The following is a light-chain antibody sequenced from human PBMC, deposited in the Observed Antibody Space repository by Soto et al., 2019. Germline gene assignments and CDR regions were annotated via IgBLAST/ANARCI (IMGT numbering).Light chain of an antibody. CDR1: SSDVGGYNY. V-gene: IGLV2-14*01. CDR3: SSYTSSSTPAVV. CDR2: EVS. Sequence: QSALTQHASVSGSPGQSITISCTGTSSDVGGYNYVSWYQQHPGKAPKLMIYEVSNRPSGVSNRFSGSKSGNTASLTISGLQAEDEADYYCSSYTSSSTPAVVFGGGTKLTVL. J-gene: IGLJ2*01.